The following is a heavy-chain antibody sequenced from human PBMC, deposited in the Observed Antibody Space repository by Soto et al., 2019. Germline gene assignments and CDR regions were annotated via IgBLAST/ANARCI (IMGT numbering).Heavy chain of an antibody. CDR1: GFTFRSYA. CDR3: ALRDAATDIYPYNMGV. J-gene: IGHJ6*02. V-gene: IGHV3-23*01. Sequence: GGSLRFSCAASGFTFRSYAMSWVRQAPGKGLEWVSSISGTDSSTYYAGSVRGRFSISRDDSKSTLFLHMNSLRAEDTAVYYCALRDAATDIYPYNMGVWRQGSTVTVSS. CDR2: ISGTDSST. D-gene: IGHD5-18*01.